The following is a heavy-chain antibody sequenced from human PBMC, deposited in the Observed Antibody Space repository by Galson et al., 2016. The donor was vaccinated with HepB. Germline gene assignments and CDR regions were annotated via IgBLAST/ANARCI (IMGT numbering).Heavy chain of an antibody. D-gene: IGHD3-10*01. CDR2: ISDIGANT. Sequence: SLRLSCAGSGFIFNSHAMSWVRQAPGKGLELVSAISDIGANTYHADFVKGRFTISRDNSKNTMYLQMNSLRVEDTAVYYCATRYGEFLMVVDYWGQGTLVTVSS. J-gene: IGHJ4*02. CDR1: GFIFNSHA. CDR3: ATRYGEFLMVVDY. V-gene: IGHV3-23*01.